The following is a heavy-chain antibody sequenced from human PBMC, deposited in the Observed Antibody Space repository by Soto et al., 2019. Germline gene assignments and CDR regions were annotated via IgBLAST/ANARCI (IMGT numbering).Heavy chain of an antibody. CDR1: CGSISSGGYY. J-gene: IGHJ4*02. Sequence: SETLSLTCTVSCGSISSGGYYWSWIRQHPGKGLEWIGYIYYSGSTYYNPSLKSRVTISVDTSKNQFSLRLSSVTAADTAVYYCARSRLYDYGNYFYYWGQGTLVTVSS. CDR3: ARSRLYDYGNYFYY. V-gene: IGHV4-31*03. CDR2: IYYSGST. D-gene: IGHD4-17*01.